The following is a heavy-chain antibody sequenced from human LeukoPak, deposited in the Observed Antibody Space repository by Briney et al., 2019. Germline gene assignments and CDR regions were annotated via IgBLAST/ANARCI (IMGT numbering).Heavy chain of an antibody. CDR1: GFTFSSYG. CDR3: AKVSEAAAGINAEYFQH. D-gene: IGHD6-13*01. Sequence: PGGSLRLSCAASGFTFSSYGVHWVRQAPGKGLEWVAVISSDGSNKYYADSVKGRFTISRDNSKNTLYLQMNSLRAEDTAVYYCAKVSEAAAGINAEYFQHWGQGTLVTVSS. V-gene: IGHV3-30*18. CDR2: ISSDGSNK. J-gene: IGHJ1*01.